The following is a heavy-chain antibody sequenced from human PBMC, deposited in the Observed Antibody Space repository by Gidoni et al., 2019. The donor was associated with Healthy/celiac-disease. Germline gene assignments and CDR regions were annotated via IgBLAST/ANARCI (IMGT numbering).Heavy chain of an antibody. CDR3: ARYVAAGPHYYYMDV. J-gene: IGHJ6*03. Sequence: QVQLVESGGGVVQPGRSLRLSCAASGFTLGSYSMHWVRQAPGKGLEWVAVISYDGSNKYYADSVKGRVTISRDNSKNTLYRQMNSLRAEDTAVYYCARYVAAGPHYYYMDVWGKGTTVTVSS. CDR2: ISYDGSNK. CDR1: GFTLGSYS. D-gene: IGHD6-6*01. V-gene: IGHV3-30-3*01.